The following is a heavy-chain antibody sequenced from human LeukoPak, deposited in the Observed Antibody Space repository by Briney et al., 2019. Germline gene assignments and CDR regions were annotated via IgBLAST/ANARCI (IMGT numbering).Heavy chain of an antibody. J-gene: IGHJ4*02. D-gene: IGHD2-2*02. CDR1: GFTFSSYA. V-gene: IGHV3-23*01. CDR2: ISGSGGST. CDR3: ARWHCSSTSCYKGVFDY. Sequence: GGSLRLSRAASGFTFSSYAMSWVPQAPGKGLEWVSAISGSGGSTYSPASVKARFTISRDNSKTTLYLQMNSLRVEDTDVYYCARWHCSSTSCYKGVFDYWGQGTLVTVSS.